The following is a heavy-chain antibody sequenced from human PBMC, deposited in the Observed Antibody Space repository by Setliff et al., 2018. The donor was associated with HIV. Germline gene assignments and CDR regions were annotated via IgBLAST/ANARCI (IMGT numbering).Heavy chain of an antibody. CDR2: IHHSGNT. V-gene: IGHV4-34*01. CDR1: GGSFSGYY. J-gene: IGHJ4*02. D-gene: IGHD3-9*01. Sequence: ETLSLTCTVYGGSFSGYYWSWIRQPPGKGLEWIGAIHHSGNTYYNPSLKSRVTISVDTSKNQFSLKLTSVTAADTAVYYCARDQPQDYDSLTGYYTGRYFDYWGRGTLVNVSS. CDR3: ARDQPQDYDSLTGYYTGRYFDY.